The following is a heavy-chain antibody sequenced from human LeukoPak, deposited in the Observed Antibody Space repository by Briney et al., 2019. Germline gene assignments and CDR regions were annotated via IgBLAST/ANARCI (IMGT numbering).Heavy chain of an antibody. CDR1: GFTFSSYS. CDR2: ISSSSSTI. Sequence: GGSLRVSCAVSGFTFSSYSMSWVRQAPGKGLEWVSYISSSSSTIYYADSVNGRFTISRDNAKNSLYLQMNSLRDEDTAVYYCARSSTYYDILTGSYYFDYWGQGTLVTVSS. J-gene: IGHJ4*02. D-gene: IGHD3-9*01. CDR3: ARSSTYYDILTGSYYFDY. V-gene: IGHV3-48*02.